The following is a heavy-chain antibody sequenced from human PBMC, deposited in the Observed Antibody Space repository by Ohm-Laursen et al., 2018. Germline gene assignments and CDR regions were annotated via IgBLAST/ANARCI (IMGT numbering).Heavy chain of an antibody. CDR3: ARGSGDVIAGRYYYYHYGMDV. D-gene: IGHD3-16*02. CDR2: IHYSGTT. V-gene: IGHV4-59*11. Sequence: SVTLSLTCTDSGASISGQYWSGIRKLPGKGPEWIGYIHYSGTTTYNPTLTGRVTMSVDLSKNQFSLKLITATAADTAVYYRARGSGDVIAGRYYYYHYGMDVWGQGTTVTVSS. J-gene: IGHJ6*02. CDR1: GASISGQY.